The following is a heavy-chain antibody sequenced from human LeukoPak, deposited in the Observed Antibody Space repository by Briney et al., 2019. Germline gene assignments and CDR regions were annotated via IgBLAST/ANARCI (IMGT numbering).Heavy chain of an antibody. V-gene: IGHV3-11*01. CDR1: GFTFSDYY. CDR3: AGDLGGYDASGRDPFDY. Sequence: GGSLRLSCAASGFTFSDYYMSWIRQAPGKGLEWVSHISSSGSTIYYADSVKGRFTISRDNAKNSLYLQMNSLRAEDTAVYYCAGDLGGYDASGRDPFDYWGQGTLVTVSS. D-gene: IGHD5-12*01. J-gene: IGHJ4*02. CDR2: ISSSGSTI.